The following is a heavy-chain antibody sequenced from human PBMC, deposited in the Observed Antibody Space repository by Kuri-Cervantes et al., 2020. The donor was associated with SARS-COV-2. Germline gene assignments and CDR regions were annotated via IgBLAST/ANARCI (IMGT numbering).Heavy chain of an antibody. CDR2: INHSGST. CDR3: ARHTQGDN. J-gene: IGHJ4*02. V-gene: IGHV4-34*01. Sequence: GSRRPSCAVYGGSFSDYYWSWVRQPPGKGLEWIGEINHSGSTNYNPFTKSGVTISVDTSMNQFSLKLSSVTAADTAVSYCARHTQGDNWGQGTLVTVSS. CDR1: GGSFSDYY.